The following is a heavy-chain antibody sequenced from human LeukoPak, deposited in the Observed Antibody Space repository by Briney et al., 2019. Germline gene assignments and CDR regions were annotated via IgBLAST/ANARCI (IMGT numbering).Heavy chain of an antibody. V-gene: IGHV3-23*01. D-gene: IGHD5-18*01. CDR3: ARHDSFIPY. J-gene: IGHJ4*02. CDR1: GYTFNYYA. CDR2: ISDNEGTT. Sequence: PGGSLRLSCAASGYTFNYYAMSWVRQAPGKGLEWVSGISDNEGTTYYTDSVKGRFTISRDNTKNTVSLQMNNVTADDTAVYFCARHDSFIPYWGQGTLVTVSS.